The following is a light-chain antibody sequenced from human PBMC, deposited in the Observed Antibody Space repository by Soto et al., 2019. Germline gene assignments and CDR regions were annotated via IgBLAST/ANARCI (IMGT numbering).Light chain of an antibody. CDR3: QQSYSGPPT. Sequence: DVQLTQSPSSLSASLGDRVTITCRASQTVRTYLNWYQQKPGKAPQLLIYAAANLQGGVPSKFSGSGSEKDFTLTISSLQPEDFATYYCQQSYSGPPTFGQGTKVEVK. V-gene: IGKV1-39*01. J-gene: IGKJ1*01. CDR2: AAA. CDR1: QTVRTY.